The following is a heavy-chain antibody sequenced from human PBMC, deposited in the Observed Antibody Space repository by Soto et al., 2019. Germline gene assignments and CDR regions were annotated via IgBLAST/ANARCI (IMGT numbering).Heavy chain of an antibody. D-gene: IGHD1-1*01. V-gene: IGHV3-73*01. CDR2: IRSKANSYAT. J-gene: IGHJ4*02. CDR1: GFTFSGSA. Sequence: EVQLVESGGGLVQPGGSLKLSCAASGFTFSGSAMHWVRQASGKGLEWVGRIRSKANSYATAYAASVKGRFTISRDDSKNTAYLQMYSLKTEDTAVYYCTTRTSPPDYWGQGTLVTVSS. CDR3: TTRTSPPDY.